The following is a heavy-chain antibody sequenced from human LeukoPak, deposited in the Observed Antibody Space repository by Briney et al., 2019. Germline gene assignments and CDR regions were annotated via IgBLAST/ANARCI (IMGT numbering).Heavy chain of an antibody. CDR2: IDASGGAT. V-gene: IGHV3-23*01. CDR1: GFTFSNYA. D-gene: IGHD2-15*01. Sequence: GGSLRLSCAASGFTFSNYAMSWVRQAPGKGLEWVSSIDASGGATYYADSVKGRFTISRDNSKNTLYLQMNSLRAEDTAVYYCARDSARYCSGGSCLGMDVWGQGTTVTVSS. CDR3: ARDSARYCSGGSCLGMDV. J-gene: IGHJ6*02.